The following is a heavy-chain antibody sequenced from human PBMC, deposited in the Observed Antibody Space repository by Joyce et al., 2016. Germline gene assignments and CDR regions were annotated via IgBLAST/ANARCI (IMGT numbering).Heavy chain of an antibody. CDR3: ARSSYTNGIFDY. V-gene: IGHV3-21*01. Sequence: EVQLVESGGGLVKPGGSLRLSCAASGFMFRSYSMSWVRQAPGKGLEWVSSLSSSSSYRKYTDSVKGRFTISRDNAKNSLYLQMNSLRVEDTAVYYCARSSYTNGIFDYWGQGTLVTVSS. CDR1: GFMFRSYS. D-gene: IGHD2-8*01. J-gene: IGHJ4*02. CDR2: LSSSSSYR.